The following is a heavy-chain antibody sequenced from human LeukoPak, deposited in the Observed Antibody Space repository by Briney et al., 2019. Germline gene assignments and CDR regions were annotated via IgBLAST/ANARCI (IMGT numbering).Heavy chain of an antibody. CDR1: GFTFSSYT. CDR2: ISSSSSYT. D-gene: IGHD2-21*02. Sequence: GGSLRLSCAASGFTFSSYTMNWVRQAPGKGLEWVSSISSSSSYTYYADSLKGRFTISRDNAKNSLYLQMNRLRAEDTAVYYCARRSRAYCGGDCNIRVNAFDIWGQGTMVTVSS. J-gene: IGHJ3*02. CDR3: ARRSRAYCGGDCNIRVNAFDI. V-gene: IGHV3-21*01.